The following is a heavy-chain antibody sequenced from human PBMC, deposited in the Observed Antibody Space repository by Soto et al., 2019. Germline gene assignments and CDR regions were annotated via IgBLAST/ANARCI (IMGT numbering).Heavy chain of an antibody. J-gene: IGHJ6*02. CDR2: IKQDGSEK. Sequence: ESGGGLVQPGGSLRLSCAASGFTFSSYWMSWVRQAPGKGLEWVANIKQDGSEKYYVDSVKGRFTISRDNAKNSLYLQMNSLRAEDTAVYYCARDVSNQQTYGMDVWGQGTTVTVSS. D-gene: IGHD4-4*01. CDR3: ARDVSNQQTYGMDV. CDR1: GFTFSSYW. V-gene: IGHV3-7*01.